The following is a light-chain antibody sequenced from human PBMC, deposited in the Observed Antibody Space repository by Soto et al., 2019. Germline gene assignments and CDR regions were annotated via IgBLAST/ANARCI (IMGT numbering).Light chain of an antibody. Sequence: EIVMTQSPATLSVSPGERATLSCRASQSISSNLAWYQQKPGQAPRLLIYGASTRATGFPARFSGSGSGTEVTLTISSLQSEDFAIYYCQQYSNLPITFGQGTRLEIK. V-gene: IGKV3-15*01. CDR3: QQYSNLPIT. CDR2: GAS. CDR1: QSISSN. J-gene: IGKJ5*01.